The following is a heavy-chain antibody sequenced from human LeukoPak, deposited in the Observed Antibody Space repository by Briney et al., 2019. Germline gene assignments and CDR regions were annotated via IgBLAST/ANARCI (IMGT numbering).Heavy chain of an antibody. D-gene: IGHD2-21*02. V-gene: IGHV1-18*01. Sequence: GASVKVSCKASGYTFTSYGISWVRQAPGQGLEWMGWISAYNGNTNYAQKLQGRVTMTTDTSTSTAYMELRSLRSDDTAVYYCARDHVVVTARPTNWFDPWGQGTLVTVSS. CDR2: ISAYNGNT. CDR3: ARDHVVVTARPTNWFDP. J-gene: IGHJ5*02. CDR1: GYTFTSYG.